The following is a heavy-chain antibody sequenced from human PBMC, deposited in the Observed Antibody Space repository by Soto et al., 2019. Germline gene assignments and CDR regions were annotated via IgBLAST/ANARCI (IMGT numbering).Heavy chain of an antibody. CDR2: INHSGNT. J-gene: IGHJ5*02. V-gene: IGHV4-34*01. Sequence: SETLSLTCAVYGASLSDNYCNWLRQPPGKGLEWIGEINHSGNTNYNPSLRSRVTISIDTSKNQLSLNLRSVSAADTAVYYCARGRGESHASGQGTPGTLSS. CDR3: ARGRGESHA. D-gene: IGHD2-21*01. CDR1: GASLSDNY.